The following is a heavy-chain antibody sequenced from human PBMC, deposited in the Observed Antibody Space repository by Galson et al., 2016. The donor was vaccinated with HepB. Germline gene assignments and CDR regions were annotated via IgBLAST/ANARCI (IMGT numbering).Heavy chain of an antibody. CDR1: GYSFTSHW. CDR2: IDPDDSQT. CDR3: GRRTFSDA. J-gene: IGHJ5*02. V-gene: IGHV5-10-1*01. D-gene: IGHD2/OR15-2a*01. Sequence: QSGAEVKKPGQSLQISCKTSGYSFTSHWISWVRQMPGKGLEWMGRIDPDDSQTNYSPSFQGHVTLSVDKSITTAYLQWSSLKASATAMYYCGRRTFSDAWGQGTLVIVSS.